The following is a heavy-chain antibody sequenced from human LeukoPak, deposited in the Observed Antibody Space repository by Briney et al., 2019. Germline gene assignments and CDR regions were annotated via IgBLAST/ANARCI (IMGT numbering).Heavy chain of an antibody. V-gene: IGHV4-4*07. CDR3: ARGGVVTQPGYFQH. Sequence: SETLSLTCTVSGVSISSYYWNWIRQPPGKGLEWIGLIYTSGSTNFNPSLKSRVTMSVDTSKNQFSLRLSSVTAADTAVYYCARGGVVTQPGYFQHWGQGTLVTVSS. J-gene: IGHJ1*01. CDR1: GVSISSYY. CDR2: IYTSGST. D-gene: IGHD3-3*01.